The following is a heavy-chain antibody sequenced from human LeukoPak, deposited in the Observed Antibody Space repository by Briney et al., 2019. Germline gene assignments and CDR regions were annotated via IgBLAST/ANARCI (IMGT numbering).Heavy chain of an antibody. CDR1: GYTFTSYD. CDR3: AREYRDYYDSSGNFLDY. Sequence: ASVKVSCKASGYTFTSYDINWVRQATGQGLEWMGWISGYNGKTNYARNLQGRVTMTTDTSTSTAYMELGSLRSGDTAVYYCAREYRDYYDSSGNFLDYWGQGTLVTVSS. J-gene: IGHJ4*02. CDR2: ISGYNGKT. V-gene: IGHV1-18*01. D-gene: IGHD3-22*01.